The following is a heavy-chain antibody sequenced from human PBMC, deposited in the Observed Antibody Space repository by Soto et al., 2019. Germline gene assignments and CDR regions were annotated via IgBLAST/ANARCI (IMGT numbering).Heavy chain of an antibody. J-gene: IGHJ4*02. CDR1: GGSISSGGYY. D-gene: IGHD5-12*01. CDR3: AREINSGYELRYFDY. CDR2: IYYSGST. Sequence: QVQLQESGPGLVKPSQTLSLTCTVSGGSISSGGYYWIWIRQHPGKGLEWIGYIYYSGSTYYNPSLKSRVTLSVDTSKNQFSLKLSSVTAADTAVYYCAREINSGYELRYFDYWGQGTLVTVSS. V-gene: IGHV4-31*03.